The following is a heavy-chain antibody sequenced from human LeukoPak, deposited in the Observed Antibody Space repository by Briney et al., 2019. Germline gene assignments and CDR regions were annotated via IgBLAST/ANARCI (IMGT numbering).Heavy chain of an antibody. CDR1: GFTFRNYW. J-gene: IGHJ4*02. D-gene: IGHD5-24*01. Sequence: PGGSLRLSCAASGFTFRNYWMSWVRQVPGKGLEWVANIKQDGSEKYYVDSVKGRFTISRDNAKNSLYLQMNSLRAEDTAIYYCTRVGYIDEGIDYWGQGTLVTVSS. CDR2: IKQDGSEK. V-gene: IGHV3-7*04. CDR3: TRVGYIDEGIDY.